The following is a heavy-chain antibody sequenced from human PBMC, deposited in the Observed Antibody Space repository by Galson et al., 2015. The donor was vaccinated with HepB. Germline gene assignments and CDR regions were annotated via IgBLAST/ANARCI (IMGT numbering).Heavy chain of an antibody. J-gene: IGHJ3*01. CDR1: GFIYTNYG. Sequence: SLRLSCAASGFIYTNYGMSWVRQAPGKGPEWVSSISQSGETTHYADSVKGRFIISRDDSKNMLYLQMNSLRAEDTARYYCAKVGIGWSDVFDVWGQGTMVTVSS. D-gene: IGHD6-19*01. V-gene: IGHV3-23*01. CDR2: ISQSGETT. CDR3: AKVGIGWSDVFDV.